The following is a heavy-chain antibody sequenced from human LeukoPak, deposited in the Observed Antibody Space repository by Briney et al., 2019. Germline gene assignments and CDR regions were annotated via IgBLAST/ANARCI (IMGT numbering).Heavy chain of an antibody. V-gene: IGHV1-2*02. CDR2: INPNSGGT. CDR3: ARVKNYYDSSGYLYYFDY. D-gene: IGHD3-22*01. CDR1: GYTFSGLY. Sequence: ASVKVPCKASGYTFSGLYIHWVRQAPGQGLEWMGWINPNSGGTNYAQKFQGRVTMTRDTSISTAYMELSRLRSDDTAVYYCARVKNYYDSSGYLYYFDYWGQGTLVTVSS. J-gene: IGHJ4*02.